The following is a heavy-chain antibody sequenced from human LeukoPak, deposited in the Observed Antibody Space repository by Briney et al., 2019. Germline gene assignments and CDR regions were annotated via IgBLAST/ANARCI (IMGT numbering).Heavy chain of an antibody. D-gene: IGHD1-26*01. CDR1: GLTFSSYS. J-gene: IGHJ4*02. CDR3: VRSRGSSGSYPFDY. V-gene: IGHV3-48*01. Sequence: GRSLRLSCAASGLTFSSYSMNWVRQAPGKGLEWVSYISSSSSTIYYAGSVKGRFTISRDNAKNSLFMQMNSLRAEDTAVYYCVRSRGSSGSYPFDYWGQGTLVTVSS. CDR2: ISSSSSTI.